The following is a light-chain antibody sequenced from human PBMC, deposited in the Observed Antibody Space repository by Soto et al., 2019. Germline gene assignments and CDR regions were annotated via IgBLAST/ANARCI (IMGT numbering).Light chain of an antibody. V-gene: IGKV3-20*01. CDR1: QSVSSNY. CDR3: QRYGSSQYT. CDR2: GTS. Sequence: EIVLTQSPGVLSLSPGERATLSCRASQSVSSNYLAWYQQKPGQAPRLLIYGTSSRATGIPDRFSGSGSGTDFTLTISRLEPADFAVYYCQRYGSSQYTFGQGTRLEIK. J-gene: IGKJ2*01.